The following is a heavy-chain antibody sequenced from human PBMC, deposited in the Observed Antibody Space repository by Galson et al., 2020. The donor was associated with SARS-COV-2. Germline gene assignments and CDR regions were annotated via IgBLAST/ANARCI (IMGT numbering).Heavy chain of an antibody. J-gene: IGHJ5*02. CDR3: ARVGGFGDCGECCGP. D-gene: IGHD3-10*01. V-gene: IGHV4-30-2*01. CDR1: GGSISSGGYS. CDR2: IYHSGST. Sequence: SETLSLTCAVSGGSISSGGYSWSWIRQPPGKGLEWIGYIYHSGSTYYNPSLKSRVTISVDRSKNQFSLKLSSVTAADTAVYYCARVGGFGDCGECCGPWCQGTLVTVAS.